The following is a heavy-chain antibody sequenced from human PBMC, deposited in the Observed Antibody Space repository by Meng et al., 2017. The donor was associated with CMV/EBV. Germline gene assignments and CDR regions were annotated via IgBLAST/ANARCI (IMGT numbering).Heavy chain of an antibody. J-gene: IGHJ1*01. Sequence: GESLKISCAASGFTFSSYWMSWVRQAPGKGLEWVANIKQDGSEKYYVDSVKGRFTISRDNAKNSLYLQMNSLRAEKTTVYYCARDGPIQITTIFGVVTPEYFQHWGQGTLVTVSS. CDR1: GFTFSSYW. CDR2: IKQDGSEK. V-gene: IGHV3-7*01. D-gene: IGHD3-3*01. CDR3: ARDGPIQITTIFGVVTPEYFQH.